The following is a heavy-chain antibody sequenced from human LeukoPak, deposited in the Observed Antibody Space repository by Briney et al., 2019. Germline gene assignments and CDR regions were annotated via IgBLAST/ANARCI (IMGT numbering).Heavy chain of an antibody. V-gene: IGHV3-48*03. J-gene: IGHJ4*02. D-gene: IGHD3-10*01. Sequence: GGSLRLSCAASGFTFSSYEMNWVRQAPGKGLEWVSYISTRGSTRNYADSVQGRFTISRDNAENSLYLQMYSLRAEDTAVYYCARVRASLDYWGQGTLVTVSS. CDR3: ARVRASLDY. CDR2: ISTRGSTR. CDR1: GFTFSSYE.